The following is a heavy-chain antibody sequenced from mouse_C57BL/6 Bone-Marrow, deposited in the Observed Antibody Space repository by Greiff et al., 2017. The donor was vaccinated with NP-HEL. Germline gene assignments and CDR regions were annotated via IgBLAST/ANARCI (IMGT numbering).Heavy chain of an antibody. CDR3: ARRHCYGSSYGYFDV. J-gene: IGHJ1*03. D-gene: IGHD1-1*01. V-gene: IGHV5-15*01. CDR2: ISNLAYSI. CDR1: GFTFSDYG. Sequence: EVKLVESGGGLVQPGGSLKLSCAASGFTFSDYGMAWVRQAPRKGPEWVAFISNLAYSIYYADTVTGRFTISRENAKNTLYLEMSSLRSEDTAMYYCARRHCYGSSYGYFDVWGTGTAVTVSS.